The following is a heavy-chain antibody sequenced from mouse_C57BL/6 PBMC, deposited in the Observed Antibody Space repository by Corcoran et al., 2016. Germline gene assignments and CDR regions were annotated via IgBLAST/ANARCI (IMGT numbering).Heavy chain of an antibody. J-gene: IGHJ1*03. D-gene: IGHD1-1*01. V-gene: IGHV1-80*01. Sequence: QVQLQQSGAELVKPGASVKISCKASGYAFSSYWMNWVKQRPGKGLEWIGQIYPGDGDTNYNGKFKGKATLTADKSSSTAYMQLSSLTSEDSAVYFCARHGRGVDWYFDVWGTGTTVTVSS. CDR3: ARHGRGVDWYFDV. CDR2: IYPGDGDT. CDR1: GYAFSSYW.